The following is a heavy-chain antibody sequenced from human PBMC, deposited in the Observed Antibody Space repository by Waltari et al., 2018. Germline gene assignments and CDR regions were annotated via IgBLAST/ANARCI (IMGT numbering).Heavy chain of an antibody. CDR3: ARVVARGGNSDSTFDY. CDR1: GGTFSSYT. D-gene: IGHD2-15*01. J-gene: IGHJ4*02. Sequence: QVQLVQSGAEVKKPGSSVKVSCKASGGTFSSYTISWVRQAPGQGLAWIGRFIPSLGIANYAQKFPGSVTITADKSTSTAYMELSSLRSEDTAVYYCARVVARGGNSDSTFDYWGQGTLVTVSS. CDR2: FIPSLGIA. V-gene: IGHV1-69*02.